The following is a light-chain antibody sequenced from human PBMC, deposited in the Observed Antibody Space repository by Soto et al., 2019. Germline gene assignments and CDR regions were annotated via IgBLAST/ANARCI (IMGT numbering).Light chain of an antibody. CDR3: AAWDDSLNGSV. Sequence: QSVLTQPPSASGTPGQRVTISCSGSSSNIGSNYVYWYQQLPGTAPKLLIYSNHQRPSGVPDRFSGSKSGTSASLAISGLQSEDEADYYCAAWDDSLNGSVFGSGTKVTVL. CDR1: SSNIGSNY. V-gene: IGLV1-44*01. J-gene: IGLJ1*01. CDR2: SNH.